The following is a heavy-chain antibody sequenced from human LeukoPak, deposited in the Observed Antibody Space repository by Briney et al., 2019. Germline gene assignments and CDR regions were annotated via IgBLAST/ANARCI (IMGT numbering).Heavy chain of an antibody. V-gene: IGHV3-43D*03. CDR1: GFTFDDYA. CDR3: AKDIGGVGGSYYGSDY. CDR2: ISWDGGST. Sequence: PGGSLRLSCAASGFTFDDYAMHWVRQAPGKGLEWVSLISWDGGSTYYADSVKGRFTISRDNSKNSLYLQMNSLRAEDTALYYCAKDIGGVGGSYYGSDYWGQGTLVTVSS. D-gene: IGHD1-26*01. J-gene: IGHJ4*02.